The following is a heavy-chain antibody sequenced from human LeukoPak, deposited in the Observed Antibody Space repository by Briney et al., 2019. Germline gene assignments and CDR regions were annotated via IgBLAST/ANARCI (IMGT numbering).Heavy chain of an antibody. CDR2: ISYDGSNK. Sequence: GRSLRLSCAASGFTFSSYGMHWVRQAPGKGLEWVAVISYDGSNKYYADSVKGRFTISRDNSKNTLYLQMNSLRAEDTAVYYCAKDLERYCSGGSCYSSWFDPWGQGTLVTVSS. J-gene: IGHJ5*02. CDR3: AKDLERYCSGGSCYSSWFDP. CDR1: GFTFSSYG. D-gene: IGHD2-15*01. V-gene: IGHV3-30*18.